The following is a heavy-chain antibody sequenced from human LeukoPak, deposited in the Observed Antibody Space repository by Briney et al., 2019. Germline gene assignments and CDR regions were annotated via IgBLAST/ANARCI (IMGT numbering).Heavy chain of an antibody. D-gene: IGHD6-13*01. V-gene: IGHV3-23*01. CDR3: AKPPAEYRSNWYTYFFDY. CDR2: ISSSGGST. Sequence: GVSLRLSCAASGFTFSIYAMGWVRQAPGKGLECVSAISSSGGSTYYADSVKGRFTFSRDNSKNMLYLQMNSLRAEDTAIYYCAKPPAEYRSNWYTYFFDYWGQGSLVTVSS. CDR1: GFTFSIYA. J-gene: IGHJ4*02.